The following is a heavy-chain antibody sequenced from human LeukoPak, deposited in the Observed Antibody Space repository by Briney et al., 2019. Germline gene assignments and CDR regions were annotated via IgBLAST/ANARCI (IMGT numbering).Heavy chain of an antibody. V-gene: IGHV4-34*01. CDR1: GGSFSGYY. D-gene: IGHD3-22*01. CDR2: INHSGST. J-gene: IGHJ3*02. CDR3: AGTYYYDSSGTYYI. Sequence: SETLSLTCAVYGGSFSGYYWSWIRQPPGKGLEWIGEINHSGSTNYNPSLKSRVTMSVDTSKNQFSLKLSSVTAADTAVYYCAGTYYYDSSGTYYIWGQGTMVTVSS.